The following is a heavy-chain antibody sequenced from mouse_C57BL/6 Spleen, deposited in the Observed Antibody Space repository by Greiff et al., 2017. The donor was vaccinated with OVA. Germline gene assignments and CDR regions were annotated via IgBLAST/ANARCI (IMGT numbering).Heavy chain of an antibody. CDR3: ARQLRLEVYAMDY. CDR1: GFTFSSYG. V-gene: IGHV5-6*01. CDR2: ISSGGSYT. D-gene: IGHD3-2*02. J-gene: IGHJ4*01. Sequence: EVKLMESGGDLVKPGGSLKLSCAASGFTFSSYGMSWVRQTPDKGLEWVATISSGGSYTYYPDSVRGRFTISRDNAKNTLYLQMSSLKSEDTAMYYCARQLRLEVYAMDYWGQGTSVTVSS.